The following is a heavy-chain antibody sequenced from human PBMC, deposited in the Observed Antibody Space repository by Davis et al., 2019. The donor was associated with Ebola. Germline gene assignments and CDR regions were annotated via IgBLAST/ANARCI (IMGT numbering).Heavy chain of an antibody. CDR1: GYTFTHYG. J-gene: IGHJ3*02. CDR2: IIPILGIA. CDR3: AREGGFDI. D-gene: IGHD3-16*01. V-gene: IGHV1-69*04. Sequence: AASVKVSCKASGYTFTHYGITWVRQAPGQGLEWMGRIIPILGIANYAQKFQGRVTITADKSTSTAYMELSRLRSEDTAVYYCAREGGFDIWGQGTMVTVSS.